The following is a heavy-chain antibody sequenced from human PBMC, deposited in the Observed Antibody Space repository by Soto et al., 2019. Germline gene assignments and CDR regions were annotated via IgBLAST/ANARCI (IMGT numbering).Heavy chain of an antibody. D-gene: IGHD2-2*01. CDR3: ARDGVVVAPAANSRGMDV. V-gene: IGHV1-69*04. J-gene: IGHJ6*02. CDR2: IIPILGIA. Sequence: SVKVSCKASGGTFSSYTISWVRQAPGQGLEWMGRIIPILGIANYAQKFQGRVTITADKSTSTAYMELSSLRSEDTAVYYCARDGVVVAPAANSRGMDVWGQGTKVTVSS. CDR1: GGTFSSYT.